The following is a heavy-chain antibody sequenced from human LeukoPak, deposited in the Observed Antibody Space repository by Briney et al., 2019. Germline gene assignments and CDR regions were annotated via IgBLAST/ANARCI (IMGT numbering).Heavy chain of an antibody. CDR3: ARGIYGDYPFDY. CDR1: GGSISSGGYY. V-gene: IGHV4-31*02. J-gene: IGHJ4*02. D-gene: IGHD4-17*01. Sequence: SETLSLTCTVSGGSISSGGYYWSWIRQHPGKGLEWIGYIYCSGSTYYNPSLKSRVTISVDTSKNQFSLKLSSVTAADTAVYYCARGIYGDYPFDYWGQGTLVTVSS. CDR2: IYCSGST.